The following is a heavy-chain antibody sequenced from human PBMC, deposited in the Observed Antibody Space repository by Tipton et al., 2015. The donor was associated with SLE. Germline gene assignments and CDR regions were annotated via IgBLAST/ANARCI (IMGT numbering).Heavy chain of an antibody. Sequence: TLSLTCAVYGGSFSGYYWSWIRQPPGKGLGWIGEINHSGSTNYNPSLKSRVTISVDTSKNQFSLKLSSVTAADTAVYYCASFATVGDAFDIWGQGTMVTVSS. CDR1: GGSFSGYY. V-gene: IGHV4-34*01. D-gene: IGHD4-23*01. CDR3: ASFATVGDAFDI. J-gene: IGHJ3*02. CDR2: INHSGST.